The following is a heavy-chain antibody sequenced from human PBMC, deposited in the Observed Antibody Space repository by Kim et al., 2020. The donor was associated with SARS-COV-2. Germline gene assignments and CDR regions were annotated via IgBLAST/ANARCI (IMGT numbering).Heavy chain of an antibody. Sequence: SDGSNKYYADSVMGRFTIARDNSKNMLCLQMNSLRAEDTAVYYCANFESWGQGTLVTVSS. J-gene: IGHJ4*02. CDR2: SDGSNK. CDR3: ANFES. V-gene: IGHV3-33*06.